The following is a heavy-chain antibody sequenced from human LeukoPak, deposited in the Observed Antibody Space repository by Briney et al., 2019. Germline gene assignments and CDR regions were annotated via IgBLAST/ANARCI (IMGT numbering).Heavy chain of an antibody. CDR3: ARHLEGDYGDLTFDY. D-gene: IGHD4-17*01. Sequence: SETLSLTCTVSGGSIGGNSYWSWIRQPPGKGPEWIGHISNSGSTYYNPSLKSRVTISVDTSKNQFSLKLSSVTAADTAVYYCARHLEGDYGDLTFDYWGQGTLVTVSS. CDR2: ISNSGST. CDR1: GGSIGGNSY. V-gene: IGHV4-59*08. J-gene: IGHJ4*02.